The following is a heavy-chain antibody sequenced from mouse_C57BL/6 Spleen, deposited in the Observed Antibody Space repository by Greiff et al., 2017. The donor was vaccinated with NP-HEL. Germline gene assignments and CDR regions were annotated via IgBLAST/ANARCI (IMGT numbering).Heavy chain of an antibody. D-gene: IGHD2-2*01. Sequence: QVQLKQPGTELVKPGASVKLSCKASGYTFTSYWMHWVKQRPGQGLEWIGNINPSNGGTNYNEKFKSKATLTVDKSSSTAYMQLSSLTSEDSAVYYCARRRAGYGYDDGGFDYWGQGTTLTVSS. V-gene: IGHV1-53*01. CDR1: GYTFTSYW. CDR3: ARRRAGYGYDDGGFDY. CDR2: INPSNGGT. J-gene: IGHJ2*01.